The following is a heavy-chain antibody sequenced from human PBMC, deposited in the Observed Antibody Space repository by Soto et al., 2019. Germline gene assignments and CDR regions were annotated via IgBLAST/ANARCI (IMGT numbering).Heavy chain of an antibody. J-gene: IGHJ3*02. CDR1: GYTFTSYY. D-gene: IGHD4-17*01. CDR2: INPSGGST. Sequence: GASVKVSCKASGYTFTSYYMHWVRQAPGQGLEWMGIINPSGGSTSYAQKFQGRVTMTRDTSTSTVYMELSSLRSEDTAVYYCANTVTNSEAFDSWGQGTMVTFSS. V-gene: IGHV1-46*03. CDR3: ANTVTNSEAFDS.